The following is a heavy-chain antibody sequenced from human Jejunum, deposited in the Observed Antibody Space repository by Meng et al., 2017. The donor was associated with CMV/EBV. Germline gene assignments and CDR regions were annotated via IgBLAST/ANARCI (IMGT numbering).Heavy chain of an antibody. CDR2: IYTDSGDT. D-gene: IGHD3-16*01. V-gene: IGHV1-3*04. J-gene: IGHJ5*02. CDR3: ARGVISYHDS. CDR1: GYTFTNFA. Sequence: QVQVVQSGSELKKPGASVKVPCKASGYTFTNFAIHWVRQAPGQRLEWMGWIYTDSGDTKFSQKFQGRVSFTSDTSATTAYMELSSLRSEDTAVYYCARGVISYHDSWGQGTLVTVSS.